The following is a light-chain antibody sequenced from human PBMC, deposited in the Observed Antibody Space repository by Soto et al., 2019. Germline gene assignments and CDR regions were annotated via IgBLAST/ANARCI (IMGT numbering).Light chain of an antibody. CDR1: QSVKLN. CDR2: GAS. J-gene: IGKJ3*01. Sequence: EIMMTQSPGTLSVSPGEGATISCKASQSVKLNLAWYQQKPGQPPRLLLYGASTRATGIPVRFRGSGSGTEFTLTISSRQSEDSAVYYCHQYNSWPRGTFGPGTKVEIK. CDR3: HQYNSWPRGT. V-gene: IGKV3-15*01.